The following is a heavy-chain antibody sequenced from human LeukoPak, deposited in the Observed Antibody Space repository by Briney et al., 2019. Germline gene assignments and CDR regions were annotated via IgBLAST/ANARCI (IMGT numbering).Heavy chain of an antibody. CDR2: NKRKTGGGTT. CDR1: VFTFSNAW. D-gene: IGHD5-12*01. J-gene: IGHJ6*02. CDR3: TTDRGYSGYHVSYYYGMDV. V-gene: IGHV3-15*01. Sequence: GGPLRLFCAASVFTFSNAWMSWLRQAPGKGLEGVGRNKRKTGGGTTDNSARVKGRFTISRDDSKNTVHLQMNSLKTEDTAVYYCTTDRGYSGYHVSYYYGMDVWGQGTTVTVSS.